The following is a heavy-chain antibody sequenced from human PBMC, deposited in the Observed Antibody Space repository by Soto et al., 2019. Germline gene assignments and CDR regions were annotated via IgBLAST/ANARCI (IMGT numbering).Heavy chain of an antibody. CDR2: TNSDGSDT. CDR3: ARDRGWSLFDY. CDR1: GFTFSTYW. J-gene: IGHJ4*02. Sequence: GGSLRLSCAASGFTFSTYWMYWVRQAPGKGLVLVSRTNSDGSDTSYADSVKGRFTISRDNAKNTLYLQMNSLRAEDTAVYYCARDRGWSLFDYWGQGTLVTVSS. V-gene: IGHV3-74*01. D-gene: IGHD6-19*01.